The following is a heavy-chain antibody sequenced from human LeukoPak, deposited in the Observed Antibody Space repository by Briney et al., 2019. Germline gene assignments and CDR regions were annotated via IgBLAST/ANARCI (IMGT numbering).Heavy chain of an antibody. Sequence: GGSLRLSCAASGFTFSNYWMHWVRQAPGKGLVWVSRINGDGSTINYADSVKGRFTISRDNSKNMYLQMNSLRAEDTAVYYCAKELISMVRGSPMDVWGQGTTVTVSS. CDR1: GFTFSNYW. D-gene: IGHD3-10*01. V-gene: IGHV3-74*01. CDR2: INGDGSTI. J-gene: IGHJ6*02. CDR3: AKELISMVRGSPMDV.